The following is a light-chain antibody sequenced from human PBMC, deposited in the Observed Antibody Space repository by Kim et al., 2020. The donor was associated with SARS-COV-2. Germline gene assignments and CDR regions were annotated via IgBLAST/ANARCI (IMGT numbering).Light chain of an antibody. V-gene: IGKV3-20*01. CDR1: QSVSSTY. CDR3: QQYGTSPYT. J-gene: IGKJ2*01. CDR2: GAS. Sequence: WSPGESAALSCRTSQSVSSTYLAWYQQKPGQAPRLLIYGASNRASGIPDRCSGSGSGTDFTLTISRLEPEDFAVYFCQQYGTSPYTFGQGTKLEI.